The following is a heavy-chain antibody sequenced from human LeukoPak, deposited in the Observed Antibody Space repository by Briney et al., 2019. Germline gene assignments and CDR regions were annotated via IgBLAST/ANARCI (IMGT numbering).Heavy chain of an antibody. CDR2: LFDSVNT. J-gene: IGHJ4*02. CDR3: ATIKRGSIFGYFDF. CDR1: GGSISSHY. V-gene: IGHV4-59*11. D-gene: IGHD5-18*01. Sequence: SETLSLTCTVSGGSISSHYWSWIRQPPGKGLEWIAYLFDSVNTKDNPSLQSRLTLSADTSKNQFSLRLSSVTAADTAVYYCATIKRGSIFGYFDFWGQGIKVTVS.